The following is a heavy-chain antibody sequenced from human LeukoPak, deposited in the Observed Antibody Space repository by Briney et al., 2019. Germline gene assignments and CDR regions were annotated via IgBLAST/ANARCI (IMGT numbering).Heavy chain of an antibody. V-gene: IGHV4-39*07. CDR2: IYYSGST. J-gene: IGHJ6*03. CDR3: ARDIQYYDFWSGAWSGWGLPVGYYYYYMDV. Sequence: SETLSLTCTVSGGSISSSSYYWGWIRQPPGKGLEWIGSIYYSGSTYYNPSLKSRVTISVDTSKNQFSLKLSSVTAADTAVYYCARDIQYYDFWSGAWSGWGLPVGYYYYYMDVWGKGTTVTVSS. D-gene: IGHD3-3*01. CDR1: GGSISSSSYY.